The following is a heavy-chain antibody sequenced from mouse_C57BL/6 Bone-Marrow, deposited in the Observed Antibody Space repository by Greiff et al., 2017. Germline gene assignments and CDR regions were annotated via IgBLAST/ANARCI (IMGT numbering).Heavy chain of an antibody. D-gene: IGHD1-1*01. J-gene: IGHJ2*01. CDR3: ARPSTVVPLDYFDY. CDR2: ISSGSSTI. V-gene: IGHV5-17*01. CDR1: GFTFSDYG. Sequence: VQLKESGGGLVKPGGSLKLSCAASGFTFSDYGMHWVRQAPEKGLEWVAYISSGSSTIYYADKVKGRFTISRDNAKNTLFLQMTSLRSEDTAMYYCARPSTVVPLDYFDYWGQGTTLTVSS.